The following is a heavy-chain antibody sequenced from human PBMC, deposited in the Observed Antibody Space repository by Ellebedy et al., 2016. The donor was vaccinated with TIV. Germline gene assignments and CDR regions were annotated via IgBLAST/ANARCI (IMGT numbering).Heavy chain of an antibody. J-gene: IGHJ6*02. Sequence: GESLKISCAASGFTFNSYWMSWVRQAPGKGLEWVANINQDGSRIYYVDSVKGRFTISRDNAKNSEYLRMNTLRVEDTAVYHCVRDGAYGDYSPGYYGMDVWGQGTTVTVSS. CDR3: VRDGAYGDYSPGYYGMDV. CDR1: GFTFNSYW. CDR2: INQDGSRI. D-gene: IGHD3-22*01. V-gene: IGHV3-7*03.